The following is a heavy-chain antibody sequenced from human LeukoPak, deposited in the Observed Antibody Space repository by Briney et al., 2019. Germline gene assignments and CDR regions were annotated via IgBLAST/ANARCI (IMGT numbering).Heavy chain of an antibody. CDR3: ASLAYCSSTSCYGMDV. CDR1: GFTFSSYS. V-gene: IGHV3-21*01. D-gene: IGHD2-2*01. CDR2: ISSSSSYI. J-gene: IGHJ6*02. Sequence: PGGSLRLSCAASGFTFSSYSMNWLRQAPGKGLEWFSSISSSSSYIYYADSVKGRFTISRDNAKNSLYLQMNSLRAEDTAVYYCASLAYCSSTSCYGMDVWGQGTTVTVSS.